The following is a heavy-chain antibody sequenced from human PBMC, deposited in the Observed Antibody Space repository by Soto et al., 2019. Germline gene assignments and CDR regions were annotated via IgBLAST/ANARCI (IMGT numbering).Heavy chain of an antibody. CDR3: AKNRRAGGNSAFYFDF. D-gene: IGHD3-16*01. CDR1: GFKFSNYA. CDR2: ISATGGGT. Sequence: GGSLRLSCAASGFKFSNYAMSWVRQAPGKGLEWVSLISATGGGTYYADSVKGRFTISRDNSHNTLYLQVHSLTAEDTAVYYCAKNRRAGGNSAFYFDFWGQGAQVTVSS. V-gene: IGHV3-23*01. J-gene: IGHJ4*02.